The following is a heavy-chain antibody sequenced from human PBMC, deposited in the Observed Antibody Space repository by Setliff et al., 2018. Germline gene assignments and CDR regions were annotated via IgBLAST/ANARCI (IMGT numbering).Heavy chain of an antibody. J-gene: IGHJ6*03. Sequence: KASETLSLTCTVSGGSISSYCWSWIRQPAGKGLEWIGHIYIGGSANYNPSLKSRVTMSIDTSKNQFSLKLNSVTAADMAVYYCAREQWLDPPGYYYMDVWAKGTTVTVSS. D-gene: IGHD6-19*01. CDR1: GGSISSYC. CDR2: IYIGGSA. V-gene: IGHV4-4*07. CDR3: AREQWLDPPGYYYMDV.